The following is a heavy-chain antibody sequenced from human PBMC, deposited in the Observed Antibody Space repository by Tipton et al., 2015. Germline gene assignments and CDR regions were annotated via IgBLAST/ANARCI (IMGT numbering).Heavy chain of an antibody. Sequence: SLRLSCAASDFTFSTYSMHWVRQAPGKGLEWVAVISDDGRNKYYADSVMGRFTISRDNAKNSLYLQMDSVRPEDTALYYCAKDFYGGNSGIQLDYWGQGTQVTVSS. CDR1: DFTFSTYS. CDR3: AKDFYGGNSGIQLDY. D-gene: IGHD4-23*01. J-gene: IGHJ4*02. CDR2: ISDDGRNK. V-gene: IGHV3-30*01.